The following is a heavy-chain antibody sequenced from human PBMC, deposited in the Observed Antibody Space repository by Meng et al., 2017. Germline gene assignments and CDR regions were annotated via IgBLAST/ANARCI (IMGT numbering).Heavy chain of an antibody. Sequence: QVQLVESGGGVVQPGRSLILSCAASGFMFSGYAMNWVRQAPGKGLEWVAIISYDGSNKFYADSVKGRFTISRDNSKNTLYLQMNSLRAEDTAVYYCATMIVVNYWGQGTLVTVSS. D-gene: IGHD3-22*01. CDR1: GFMFSGYA. CDR2: ISYDGSNK. CDR3: ATMIVVNY. J-gene: IGHJ4*02. V-gene: IGHV3-30*01.